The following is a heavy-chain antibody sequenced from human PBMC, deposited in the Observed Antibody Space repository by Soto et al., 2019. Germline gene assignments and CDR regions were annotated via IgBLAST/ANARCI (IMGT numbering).Heavy chain of an antibody. Sequence: PSETLSLTCAVYGGSFSGYYWSWIRQPPGKGLEWIGEINHSGSTNYNPSLKSRVTMSVDTSKNQFSLKLSSVTAADTAVYYCTLLAVAGHYFDYWGQGTLVTVSS. CDR3: TLLAVAGHYFDY. J-gene: IGHJ4*02. CDR1: GGSFSGYY. D-gene: IGHD6-19*01. V-gene: IGHV4-34*01. CDR2: INHSGST.